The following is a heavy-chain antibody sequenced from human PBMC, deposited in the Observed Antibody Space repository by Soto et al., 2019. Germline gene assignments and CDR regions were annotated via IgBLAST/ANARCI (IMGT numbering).Heavy chain of an antibody. Sequence: PGGSLRLTCTASGVTISNYSMTWARQAAGKGLEWVSIISGSGASTSYADSVKGRFTISRDNSQNTVYLEMNSLRAEDTAVYFCAKRISSQIYGVAKGAFEVWGRGPLSTFSS. V-gene: IGHV3-23*01. J-gene: IGHJ3*01. D-gene: IGHD3-3*01. CDR1: GVTISNYS. CDR3: AKRISSQIYGVAKGAFEV. CDR2: ISGSGAST.